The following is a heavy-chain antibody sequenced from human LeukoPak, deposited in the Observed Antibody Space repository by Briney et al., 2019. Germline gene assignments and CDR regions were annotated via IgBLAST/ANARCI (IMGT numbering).Heavy chain of an antibody. V-gene: IGHV1-69*04. Sequence: GASVKVSCKASGGTFSSYAISWVRQAPGQGLEWMGRIIPILGIANYAQRFQGRVTITADKSTSTAYMELSSLRSEDTAVYYCAGKGSGWYLGYWGQGTLVTVSS. CDR3: AGKGSGWYLGY. D-gene: IGHD6-19*01. CDR2: IIPILGIA. CDR1: GGTFSSYA. J-gene: IGHJ4*02.